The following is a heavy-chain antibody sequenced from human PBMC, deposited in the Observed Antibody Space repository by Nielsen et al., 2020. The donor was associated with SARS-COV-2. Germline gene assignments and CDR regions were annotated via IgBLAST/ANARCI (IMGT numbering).Heavy chain of an antibody. CDR3: ARDSGSLGGALSY. CDR1: GYTFTNYY. D-gene: IGHD1-26*01. CDR2: INTSDGST. J-gene: IGHJ4*02. Sequence: ASVKVSCKASGYTFTNYYMHWVRQAPGQGLEWMGIINTSDGSTTYAQKFQGRVTMTRDTSTRTVYMELSSLRSEDTAVYYCARDSGSLGGALSYWGQGTLVTVSS. V-gene: IGHV1-46*01.